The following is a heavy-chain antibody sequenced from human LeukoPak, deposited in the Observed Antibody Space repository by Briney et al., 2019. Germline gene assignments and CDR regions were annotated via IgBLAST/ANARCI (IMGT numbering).Heavy chain of an antibody. J-gene: IGHJ4*01. CDR3: SRGLDSRKLGY. V-gene: IGHV4-31*03. CDR2: IHPSGML. CDR1: GASFNSDDQY. Sequence: PSQTLSLTCTVSGASFNSDDQYWNWIRQSPGKGLEWIGSIHPSGMLYNNPSLESRVTMSRDTSKNQFSLNLNSVTAADTAVYFCSRGLDSRKLGYWGQESWSPSPQ. D-gene: IGHD3-22*01.